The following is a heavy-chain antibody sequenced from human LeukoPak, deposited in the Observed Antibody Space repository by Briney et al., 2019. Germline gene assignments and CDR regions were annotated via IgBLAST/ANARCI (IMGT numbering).Heavy chain of an antibody. Sequence: GGSLRLSCAVSGITLNNYGMTWVRQAPGKGLEWVAGISDRGGSTKYADSVKGRFTISRDNPKNTLYLQMNSLRAEDTAVYFCAKRGVVIRVILVGFHKEAYYFESWGQGALVTVPS. V-gene: IGHV3-23*01. CDR1: GITLNNYG. D-gene: IGHD3/OR15-3a*01. J-gene: IGHJ4*02. CDR2: ISDRGGST. CDR3: AKRGVVIRVILVGFHKEAYYFES.